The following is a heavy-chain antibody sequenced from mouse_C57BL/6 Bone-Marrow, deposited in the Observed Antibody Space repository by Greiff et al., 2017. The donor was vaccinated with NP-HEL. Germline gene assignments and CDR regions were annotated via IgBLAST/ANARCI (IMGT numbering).Heavy chain of an antibody. J-gene: IGHJ1*03. V-gene: IGHV5-9-1*02. CDR1: GFTFSSYA. CDR3: TRGGVWYFDV. CDR2: ISSGGDCI. Sequence: EVHLVESGEGLVKPGGSLKLSCAASGFTFSSYAMSWVRQTPEKRLEWVAYISSGGDCIYYADTVKCRFTISIDNARNTLYLQMRSLKSEDTAMYYCTRGGVWYFDVWGTGTTVTVSS.